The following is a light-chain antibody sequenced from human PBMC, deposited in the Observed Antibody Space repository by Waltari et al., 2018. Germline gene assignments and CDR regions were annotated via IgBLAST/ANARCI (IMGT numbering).Light chain of an antibody. CDR2: VNSDGSH. J-gene: IGLJ3*02. V-gene: IGLV4-69*01. Sequence: QLVLTQSPSASDSLGASVKLTCTLSSGHSTHIIAWLQQQPEKGPRYLMNVNSDGSHNKGVGIPDRFSGSSSGAERYLTISSLQSEDEADYYCQTGGHGTWVFGGGTRLTVL. CDR1: SGHSTHI. CDR3: QTGGHGTWV.